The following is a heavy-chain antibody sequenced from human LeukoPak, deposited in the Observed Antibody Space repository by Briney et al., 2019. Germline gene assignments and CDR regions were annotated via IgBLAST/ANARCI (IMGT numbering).Heavy chain of an antibody. V-gene: IGHV3-33*01. J-gene: IGHJ4*02. CDR3: ARVARGGSWYYFDY. Sequence: PGGSLRLSCAASGFTFSSYGMHWVRQAPGKGLEWVAVIWYDGSNKYYADSVKGRFTISRDNSKNTLYLQMNSLRAEDTAVYYCARVARGGSWYYFDYWGQGTLVTVSS. D-gene: IGHD6-13*01. CDR2: IWYDGSNK. CDR1: GFTFSSYG.